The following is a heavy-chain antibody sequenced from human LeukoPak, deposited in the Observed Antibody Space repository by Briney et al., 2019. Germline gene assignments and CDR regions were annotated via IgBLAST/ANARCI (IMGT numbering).Heavy chain of an antibody. CDR1: GGSISSYY. V-gene: IGHV4-4*07. D-gene: IGHD2-2*01. J-gene: IGHJ4*02. Sequence: SETLSLTCTASGGSISSYYWSWIWQPAGKGLEWIGRIYTSGSTNYNPSLKSRVTMSVDTSKNQFSLKLSSVTAADTAVYYCARELVPAAAFDYWGQGTLVTVSS. CDR2: IYTSGST. CDR3: ARELVPAAAFDY.